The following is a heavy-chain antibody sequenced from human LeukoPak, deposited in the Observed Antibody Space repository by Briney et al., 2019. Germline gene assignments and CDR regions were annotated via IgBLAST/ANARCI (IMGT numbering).Heavy chain of an antibody. J-gene: IGHJ5*02. D-gene: IGHD3-10*01. CDR3: ARVPYGSGKFDP. CDR2: IIPIFGTT. CDR1: GGTFSSYA. V-gene: IGHV1-69*13. Sequence: GASVKVSCKASGGTFSSYAISWVRQAPGQGLEWMGGIIPIFGTTNYAQKFQGRVTITADESTSTAYMELSSLRSEDTAVYYCARVPYGSGKFDPWGQGTLVTVSS.